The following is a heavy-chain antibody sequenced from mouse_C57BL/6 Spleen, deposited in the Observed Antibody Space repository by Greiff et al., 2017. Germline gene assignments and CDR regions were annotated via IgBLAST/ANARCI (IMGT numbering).Heavy chain of an antibody. CDR3: ARDGSSYFDY. J-gene: IGHJ2*01. V-gene: IGHV14-3*01. D-gene: IGHD1-1*01. CDR2: IDPANGNT. Sequence: DVQLVESVAELVRPGASVKLSCTASGFNINNTYMHWVKQRPEQGLEWIGRIDPANGNTKYDPKFQGKATLTADTSSSTAYLQLSSLTSEDTAIYYCARDGSSYFDYWGQGTTLTVSS. CDR1: GFNINNTY.